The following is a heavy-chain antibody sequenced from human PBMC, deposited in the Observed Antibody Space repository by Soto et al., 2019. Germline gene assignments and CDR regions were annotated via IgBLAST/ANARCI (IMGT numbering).Heavy chain of an antibody. CDR1: GSTFNNFA. Sequence: QVVLLQSGAEVKAPGSSVRVSCQVSGSTFNNFAFSWVRQAPGNGPEWMGGIVVDSNTAEYSQRFQDRVTITVDTSSKTLYMELGSLTFEDTAVYYCARAIKRWEVNYYFDFWGQGTLVTVSS. V-gene: IGHV1-69*06. J-gene: IGHJ4*02. CDR2: IVVDSNTA. CDR3: ARAIKRWEVNYYFDF. D-gene: IGHD1-26*01.